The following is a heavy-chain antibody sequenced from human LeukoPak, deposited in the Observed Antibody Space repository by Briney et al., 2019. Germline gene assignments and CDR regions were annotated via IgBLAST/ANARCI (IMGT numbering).Heavy chain of an antibody. V-gene: IGHV4-34*01. CDR2: INHSGST. J-gene: IGHJ4*02. CDR3: ARGQQRVSYRNSGFKY. D-gene: IGHD4-11*01. CDR1: GGSFSGYY. Sequence: KPSETLSLTCAVYGGSFSGYYWSWIRQSPGKGLEWIGEINHSGSTNYNPSLKSRVTISVDTSKNQFSLKLSSVTAADTAVYYCARGQQRVSYRNSGFKYWGQGTLVTVSS.